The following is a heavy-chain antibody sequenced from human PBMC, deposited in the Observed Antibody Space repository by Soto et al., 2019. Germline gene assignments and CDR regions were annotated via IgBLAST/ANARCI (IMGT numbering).Heavy chain of an antibody. CDR2: IYWNDDK. D-gene: IGHD2-8*02. CDR1: GFSLSTIGVG. V-gene: IGHV2-5*01. Sequence: SGPTLVNPTQTLTLICTVSGFSLSTIGVGVGWIRQPPGKALELLVGIYWNDDKRYSPSPKSRLTITKDNSKKQVVLTMTNMDPVDTATYYCAHIYTRTGGHFDSWGQGNLVNVS. J-gene: IGHJ4*02. CDR3: AHIYTRTGGHFDS.